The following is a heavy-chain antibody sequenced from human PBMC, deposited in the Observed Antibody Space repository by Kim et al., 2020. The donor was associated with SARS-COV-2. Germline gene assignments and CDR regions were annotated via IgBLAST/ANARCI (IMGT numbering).Heavy chain of an antibody. D-gene: IGHD3-22*01. CDR2: IYYSGST. CDR1: GGSTSSGDYY. Sequence: SETLSLTCTVSGGSTSSGDYYWSWIRQPPGKGLEWIGYIYYSGSTYYNPSLKSRVTISVDTSKNQFSLKLSSVTAADTAVYYCARDYYDSSGYRAAFDIWGQGTMVTVSS. V-gene: IGHV4-30-4*01. CDR3: ARDYYDSSGYRAAFDI. J-gene: IGHJ3*02.